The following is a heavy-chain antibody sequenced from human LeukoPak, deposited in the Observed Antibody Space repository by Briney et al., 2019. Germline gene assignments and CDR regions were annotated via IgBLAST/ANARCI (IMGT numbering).Heavy chain of an antibody. D-gene: IGHD5-24*01. CDR1: GYSISSGYY. Sequence: PSETLSLTCAVSGYSISSGYYWGWIRQPPGKGLEWIGSIHHSGSTFYNPSLKSRVTIQVDTSKNQFSLRLSSVTAADTAVYYCARHEAEMATILGGYWGQGTLVTVSS. CDR3: ARHEAEMATILGGY. J-gene: IGHJ4*02. CDR2: IHHSGST. V-gene: IGHV4-38-2*01.